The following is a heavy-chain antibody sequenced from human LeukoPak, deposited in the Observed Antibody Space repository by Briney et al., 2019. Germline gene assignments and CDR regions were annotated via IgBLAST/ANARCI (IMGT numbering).Heavy chain of an antibody. V-gene: IGHV3-21*01. CDR3: ARVRAGELDYYYYYYMDV. D-gene: IGHD3-10*01. CDR1: GFTFSSYS. J-gene: IGHJ6*03. Sequence: GGSLRLSCAASGFTFSSYSMNWVRQAPGKGLEWVSSISSSSSYIYYADSVKGRFTISRDNAKNSLYLQMNSLRAEDTAVYYCARVRAGELDYYYYYYMDVWGKGTTVTVSS. CDR2: ISSSSSYI.